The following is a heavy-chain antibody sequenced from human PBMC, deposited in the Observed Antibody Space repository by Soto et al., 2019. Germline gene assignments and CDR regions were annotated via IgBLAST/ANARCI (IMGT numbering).Heavy chain of an antibody. Sequence: PSETLSLTCTVSGGSISSYYWSWIRQPPGKGLEWIGYIYYSGSTNYNPSLKSRVTISVDTSKNQFSLKLSSVTAADTAVYYCARQLTPRLYFDYWGQGTLVTVSS. CDR1: GGSISSYY. CDR2: IYYSGST. D-gene: IGHD2-21*02. CDR3: ARQLTPRLYFDY. V-gene: IGHV4-59*08. J-gene: IGHJ4*02.